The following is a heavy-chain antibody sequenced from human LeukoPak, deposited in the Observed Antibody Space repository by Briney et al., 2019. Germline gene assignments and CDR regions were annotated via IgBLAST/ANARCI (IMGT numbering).Heavy chain of an antibody. CDR2: INPNSGGT. CDR1: GYTFTGYY. J-gene: IGHJ5*02. Sequence: ASVKVSCKASGYTFTGYYMHWVRQAPGQGLEWMGWINPNSGGTNYAQKFQGRVTMTRDTSISTAYMELSRLRSDDTAVYYCARGIGRTTVALGDPWGQGTLVTVSS. CDR3: ARGIGRTTVALGDP. V-gene: IGHV1-2*02. D-gene: IGHD4-23*01.